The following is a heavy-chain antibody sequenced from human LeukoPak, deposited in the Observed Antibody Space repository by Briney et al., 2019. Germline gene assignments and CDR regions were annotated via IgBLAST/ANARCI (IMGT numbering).Heavy chain of an antibody. J-gene: IGHJ4*02. Sequence: SETLSLTCTVSGGSISSGDYYWSWIRQPPGKGLEWIGYIYYSGSTYYNPSLKSRVTISVDTSKNQFSLKLSSVTAADTAVYYCARESENGGNSAYRGQGTLVTVSS. CDR1: GGSISSGDYY. CDR2: IYYSGST. V-gene: IGHV4-30-4*08. D-gene: IGHD4-23*01. CDR3: ARESENGGNSAY.